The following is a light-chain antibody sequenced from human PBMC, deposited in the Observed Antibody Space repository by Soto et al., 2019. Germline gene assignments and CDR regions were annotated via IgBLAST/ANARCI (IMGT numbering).Light chain of an antibody. J-gene: IGKJ1*01. V-gene: IGKV1-5*03. CDR3: QQYNSYWT. CDR1: QSISSW. Sequence: DIPMTPSPSTLSASVGDRVTITFRASQSISSWLAWYQQKPGKAPKLLIYKASSLESGVPSRFSGSGSGTEFTLTISSLQPDDFATYYCQQYNSYWTFGQGTKVDIK. CDR2: KAS.